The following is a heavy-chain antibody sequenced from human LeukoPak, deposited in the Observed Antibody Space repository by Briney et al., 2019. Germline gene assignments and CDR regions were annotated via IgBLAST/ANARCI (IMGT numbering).Heavy chain of an antibody. CDR1: GGSFSGYY. CDR2: INHSGST. J-gene: IGHJ4*02. Sequence: ETLSLTCAVYGGSFSGYYWSWIRQPPGKGLEWIGEINHSGSTNYNPSLKSRVTISVDTSKNQFSLKLSSVTAADTAVYYCARGDVWGSYRPFDYWGQGTLVTVSS. CDR3: ARGDVWGSYRPFDY. D-gene: IGHD3-16*02. V-gene: IGHV4-34*01.